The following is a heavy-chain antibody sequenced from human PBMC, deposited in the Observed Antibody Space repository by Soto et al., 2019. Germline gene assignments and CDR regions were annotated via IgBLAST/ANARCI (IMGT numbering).Heavy chain of an antibody. V-gene: IGHV1-8*01. CDR2: MNPNSGNT. CDR3: AREGEDTMVRFDP. Sequence: GASVKVSCKASGYTFTSYDINWVRQATGQGLEWMGWMNPNSGNTVYAQKFQGRVTMTRNTSISTAYMELSSLRSDDTAAYYCAREGEDTMVRFDPWGQGTLVTVSS. J-gene: IGHJ5*02. D-gene: IGHD3-10*01. CDR1: GYTFTSYD.